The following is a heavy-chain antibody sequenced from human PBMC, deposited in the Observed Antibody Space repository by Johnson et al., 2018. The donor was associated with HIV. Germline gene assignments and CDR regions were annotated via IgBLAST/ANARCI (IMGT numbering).Heavy chain of an antibody. J-gene: IGHJ3*02. CDR1: GFTFSDYY. D-gene: IGHD3-22*01. CDR3: ASDDSSGYDAFDI. Sequence: QVQLVESGGGVVQPGRSLKLSCAASGFTFSDYYMSWIRQAPGKGLAWVAVISYDGSNKYYADSVKGRFTISRDNSKNTLYLQMNSLRAEDTAVYYCASDDSSGYDAFDIWGQGTMVTVSS. V-gene: IGHV3-30*03. CDR2: ISYDGSNK.